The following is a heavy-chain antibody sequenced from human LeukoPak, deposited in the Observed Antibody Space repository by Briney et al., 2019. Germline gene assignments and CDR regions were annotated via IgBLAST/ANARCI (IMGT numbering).Heavy chain of an antibody. CDR1: GFTFSSFA. Sequence: GGSLRLSCAASGFTFSSFALSWVRQAPGKGLEWVSSISGSGDSTYYMESVKGRFTISRDNSENTLYLRMNSLRADDTAVYYCAKCRSLSPAAAINYWGQGTLVTVSS. CDR3: AKCRSLSPAAAINY. V-gene: IGHV3-23*01. D-gene: IGHD2-2*01. J-gene: IGHJ4*02. CDR2: ISGSGDST.